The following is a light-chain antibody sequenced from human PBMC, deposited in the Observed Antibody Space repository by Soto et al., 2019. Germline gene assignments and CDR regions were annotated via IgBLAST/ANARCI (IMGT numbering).Light chain of an antibody. CDR3: AAWDNSLSAVL. CDR2: DNN. V-gene: IGLV1-51*01. Sequence: QSVLTQPPSLSAAPGQKVTISCSGANSNIGNNYVSWYQQFPGTAPKLLIYDNNKRPSGIPDRFSGSKSGTSATLGITGLQTGDEADFYCAAWDNSLSAVLFGGGTKVTVL. J-gene: IGLJ2*01. CDR1: NSNIGNNY.